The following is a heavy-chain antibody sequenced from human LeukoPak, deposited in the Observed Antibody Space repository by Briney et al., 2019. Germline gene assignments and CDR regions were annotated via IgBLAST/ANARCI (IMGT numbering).Heavy chain of an antibody. CDR3: ARHPPSSGWYSHLDY. J-gene: IGHJ4*02. Sequence: SETLSLTCAVYGGSFSGYYWSWIRQPPGKGLEWSGEINHSGSTNYNPSLKSRVTISVDTSKNQFSLKLSSVTAADTAVYYCARHPPSSGWYSHLDYWGQGTLVTVSS. D-gene: IGHD6-19*01. V-gene: IGHV4-34*01. CDR1: GGSFSGYY. CDR2: INHSGST.